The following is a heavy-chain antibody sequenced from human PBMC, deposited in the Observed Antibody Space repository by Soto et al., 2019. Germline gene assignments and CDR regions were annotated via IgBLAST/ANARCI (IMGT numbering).Heavy chain of an antibody. Sequence: QVQLVQSGAEEKKPGASVKVSCKASGYTFTSYAMHWVRQAPGQRLEWMGWINAGNGNTKYSQKFQGRVTFTRDTSASTAYMELSSLRSEDTAVYYCARDPWNYVSGWFDPWGQGTLVTVSS. V-gene: IGHV1-3*05. D-gene: IGHD1-7*01. J-gene: IGHJ5*02. CDR3: ARDPWNYVSGWFDP. CDR2: INAGNGNT. CDR1: GYTFTSYA.